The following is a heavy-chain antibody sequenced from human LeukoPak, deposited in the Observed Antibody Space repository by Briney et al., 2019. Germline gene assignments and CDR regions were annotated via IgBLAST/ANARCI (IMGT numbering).Heavy chain of an antibody. J-gene: IGHJ5*02. CDR3: ARLLVVTCWFDP. V-gene: IGHV4-39*01. D-gene: IGHD2-21*02. CDR1: GGSISSSSYY. Sequence: PSETLSLTCTVSGGSISSSSYYWGWIRQPPGKGLEWIGSIYYSGSTYYNPSLKSRVTISVDTSKNQFSLKLSSVTAADTAVYYCARLLVVTCWFDPWGQGTLVTVSS. CDR2: IYYSGST.